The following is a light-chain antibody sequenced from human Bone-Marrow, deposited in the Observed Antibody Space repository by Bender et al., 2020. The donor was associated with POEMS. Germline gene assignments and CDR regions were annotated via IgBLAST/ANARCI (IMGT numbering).Light chain of an antibody. CDR2: EVS. J-gene: IGLJ3*02. V-gene: IGLV2-14*01. CDR1: SSDVGGYNY. Sequence: QSALTQPASVSGSPGQSITISCTGTSSDVGGYNYVSWYQQHPGKAPKPMIYEVSKRPSGVSNRFSGSKSDNTASLTISGLQAEDEADYYCCSYAVTKNWVFGGGTKVTVL. CDR3: CSYAVTKNWV.